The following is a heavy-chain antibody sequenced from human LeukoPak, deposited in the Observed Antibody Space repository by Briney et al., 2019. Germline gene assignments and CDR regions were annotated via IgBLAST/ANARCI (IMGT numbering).Heavy chain of an antibody. V-gene: IGHV4-4*07. CDR1: GGSISSYY. CDR3: ARRSVGATGKSGFDP. D-gene: IGHD1-26*01. Sequence: PSETLSLTCTVSGGSISSYYWSWIRQPAGKGLEWIGRIYTSGSTNYNPSLKSRVTISVDTSKNQFSLNLSSVTAADTAVYYCARRSVGATGKSGFDPWGQGTLVTVSS. J-gene: IGHJ5*02. CDR2: IYTSGST.